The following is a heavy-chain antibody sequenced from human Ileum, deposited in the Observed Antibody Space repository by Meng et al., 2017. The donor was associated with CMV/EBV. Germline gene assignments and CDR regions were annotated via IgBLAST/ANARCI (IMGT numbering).Heavy chain of an antibody. CDR1: NAW. D-gene: IGHD1-1*01. V-gene: IGHV3-15*01. J-gene: IGHJ6*02. Sequence: NAWMSWVRQAPGKELEWVGRIKSKTDGGTTDYAAPVKGRFTISRDDSKNTLYLQMNSLKTEDTAVYYCTTDLVTGTLPRYYYYGMDVWGQGTTVTVSS. CDR2: IKSKTDGGTT. CDR3: TTDLVTGTLPRYYYYGMDV.